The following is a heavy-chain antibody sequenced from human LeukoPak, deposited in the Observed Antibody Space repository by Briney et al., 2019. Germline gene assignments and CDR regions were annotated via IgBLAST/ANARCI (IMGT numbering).Heavy chain of an antibody. D-gene: IGHD5-24*01. V-gene: IGHV3-21*01. Sequence: GGSLRLSCAASGFTFSSFSMNWVRQAPGKGLEWVSSIYSTTTHIYYADSVKRRFTISRDNAENSLYLQMNSLRAEDTAVYYCARDQFIHAFDIWGQGTMVTVSS. J-gene: IGHJ3*02. CDR3: ARDQFIHAFDI. CDR1: GFTFSSFS. CDR2: IYSTTTHI.